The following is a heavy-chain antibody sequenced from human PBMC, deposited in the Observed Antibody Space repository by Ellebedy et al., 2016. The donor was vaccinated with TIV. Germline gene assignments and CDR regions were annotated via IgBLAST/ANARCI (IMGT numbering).Heavy chain of an antibody. V-gene: IGHV1-8*01. Sequence: ASVKVSXXASGYTFTSYDINWVRQATGQGLEWMGWMNPNSGNTGYAQKFQGRVTMTRNTSISTAYMELSSLRSEDTAVYYCATALGYCGGPCGARDAFDIWGQGTMVTVSS. CDR2: MNPNSGNT. D-gene: IGHD2-21*01. CDR3: ATALGYCGGPCGARDAFDI. CDR1: GYTFTSYD. J-gene: IGHJ3*02.